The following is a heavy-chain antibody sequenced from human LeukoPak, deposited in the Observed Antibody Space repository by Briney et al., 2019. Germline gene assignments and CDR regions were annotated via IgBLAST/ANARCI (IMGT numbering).Heavy chain of an antibody. Sequence: GASLMVSCKDSGYTFIGHYIHWVRQAPGQGLVWMVWIYTSSGDVEYSHIFEGRVTMTRDTSISTAYMELSRLRSDDTAVYCCARAASAVAGDYHYHYMDVWGKGTTVSVSS. V-gene: IGHV1-2*07. D-gene: IGHD6-19*01. J-gene: IGHJ6*03. CDR3: ARAASAVAGDYHYHYMDV. CDR1: GYTFIGHY. CDR2: IYTSSGDV.